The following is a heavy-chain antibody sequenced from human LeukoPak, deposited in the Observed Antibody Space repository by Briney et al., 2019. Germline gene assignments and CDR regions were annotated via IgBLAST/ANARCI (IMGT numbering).Heavy chain of an antibody. V-gene: IGHV1-2*02. Sequence: ASVKVSCKASGYTFTGYYLHWVRQAPGQEREWMGWISPNSGGTNYAQRFQGRVTMTRDTSISTVYMELSRLESDDTAVYYCARDLITMIRGEIFAGGYWGQGSLVTVSS. CDR1: GYTFTGYY. CDR3: ARDLITMIRGEIFAGGY. J-gene: IGHJ4*02. CDR2: ISPNSGGT. D-gene: IGHD3-10*01.